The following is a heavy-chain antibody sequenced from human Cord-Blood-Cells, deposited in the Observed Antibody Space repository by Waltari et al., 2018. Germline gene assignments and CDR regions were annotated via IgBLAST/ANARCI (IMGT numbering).Heavy chain of an antibody. CDR3: ARSFSYGDYDVYYYYGMDV. CDR2: INAGNGNT. J-gene: IGHJ6*02. V-gene: IGHV1-3*01. CDR1: GYTFTSYA. Sequence: QVQLVQSGAEVKKPGASVKGSCKASGYTFTSYAMHWVRQAPGQRLEWMGWINAGNGNTKYAQKFQGRVTITRDTSASTAYMELSSLRSEDTAVYYCARSFSYGDYDVYYYYGMDVWGQGTTVTVSS. D-gene: IGHD4-17*01.